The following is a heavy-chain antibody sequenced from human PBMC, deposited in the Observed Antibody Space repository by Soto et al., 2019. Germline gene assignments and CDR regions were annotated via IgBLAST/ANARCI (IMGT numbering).Heavy chain of an antibody. CDR3: VTGDHLDR. V-gene: IGHV1-2*02. Sequence: QMQLVQSGAEARKPGASVKVSCKTSGYTFTGYYLNWVRQAPGRGLEWVGWINPKTGDTNNAQKFQGSVTMTTNTSISTSYMQLRGLKADDTAVDDCVTGDHLDRLGQGIRVTVSS. CDR2: INPKTGDT. CDR1: GYTFTGYY. J-gene: IGHJ5*02.